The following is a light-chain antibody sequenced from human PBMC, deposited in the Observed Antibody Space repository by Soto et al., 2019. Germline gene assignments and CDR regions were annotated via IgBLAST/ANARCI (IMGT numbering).Light chain of an antibody. J-gene: IGKJ2*01. CDR1: QSVLYSSNNKNY. V-gene: IGKV4-1*01. Sequence: DIVMTQSPDSLAVSLGERATINCKSSQSVLYSSNNKNYLAWYQQKPGQPPKLLIYWASTRESGVPGRFSGSGSGTDFTLTISSLQAEDVAVYYCQQYYSTLMYTFGQGTKLEIK. CDR2: WAS. CDR3: QQYYSTLMYT.